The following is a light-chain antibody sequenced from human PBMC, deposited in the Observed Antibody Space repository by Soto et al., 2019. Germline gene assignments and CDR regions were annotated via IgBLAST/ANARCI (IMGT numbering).Light chain of an antibody. CDR1: QSLPTKA. J-gene: IGKJ1*01. CDR3: QQYNNWPWT. Sequence: EIVLTQSPGTLSLSPGERVTLSCRASQSLPTKALAWYQQKPGQTPRLLIYGASTRDTAIPDRFNGSGSGTDFTLTISRVEPEDFAVYYCQQYNNWPWTFGQGTKVEIK. CDR2: GAS. V-gene: IGKV3-20*01.